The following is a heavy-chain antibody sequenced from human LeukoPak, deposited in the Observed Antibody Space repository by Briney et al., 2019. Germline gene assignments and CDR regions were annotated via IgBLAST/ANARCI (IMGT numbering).Heavy chain of an antibody. J-gene: IGHJ4*02. D-gene: IGHD7-27*01. V-gene: IGHV4-59*08. CDR1: GGSISSYY. CDR2: IYYSGST. CDR3: ARHLRADWGFDY. Sequence: PSETLSLTCTVSGGSISSYYWSWIRQPPGKGLEWIRYIYYSGSTNYNPSLESRVTISVDTSKNQFSLKLSSVTAADTAVYYCARHLRADWGFDYWGQGTLVTVSS.